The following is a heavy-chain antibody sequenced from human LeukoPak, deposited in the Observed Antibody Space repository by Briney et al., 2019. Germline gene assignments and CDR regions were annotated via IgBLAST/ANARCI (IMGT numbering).Heavy chain of an antibody. CDR1: GLTLSSYA. D-gene: IGHD3-10*01. J-gene: IGHJ4*02. V-gene: IGHV3-23*01. Sequence: PGGSLRLSCAASGLTLSSYAMSWVRQAPGKGLEWLSAISASGGSTYYADSVKGRFTISRDNSKNTLYLQMNSLRAESTALYYSAKMGSYYGSGSSPNFDYGGEGALATAS. CDR3: AKMGSYYGSGSSPNFDY. CDR2: ISASGGST.